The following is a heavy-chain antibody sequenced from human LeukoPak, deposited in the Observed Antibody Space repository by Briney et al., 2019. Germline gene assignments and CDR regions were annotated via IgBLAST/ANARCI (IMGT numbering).Heavy chain of an antibody. D-gene: IGHD3-22*01. CDR2: IIPIFGTA. V-gene: IGHV1-69*13. J-gene: IGHJ4*02. CDR3: ARLDYYDSSGYPH. Sequence: SVKVSCKASGGTFSSYAISWVRQAPGQGLEWMGGIIPIFGTAKYAQRFQGRVTITADESTSTAYMELSSLRSEDTAVYYCARLDYYDSSGYPHWGQGTLVTVSS. CDR1: GGTFSSYA.